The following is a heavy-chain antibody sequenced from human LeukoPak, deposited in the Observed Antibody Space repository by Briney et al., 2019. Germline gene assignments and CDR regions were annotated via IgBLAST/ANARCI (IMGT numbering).Heavy chain of an antibody. Sequence: ASVKVSCKASGYTFTSYDINWVRQATGQGLEWMGWMNPNSGNTGYAQKFQGRVTMTRNTSISTAYMELSSLRSVDTAVYYCARGNWNYVSGNWFDPWGQGTLVTVSS. D-gene: IGHD1-7*01. CDR1: GYTFTSYD. CDR2: MNPNSGNT. J-gene: IGHJ5*02. V-gene: IGHV1-8*01. CDR3: ARGNWNYVSGNWFDP.